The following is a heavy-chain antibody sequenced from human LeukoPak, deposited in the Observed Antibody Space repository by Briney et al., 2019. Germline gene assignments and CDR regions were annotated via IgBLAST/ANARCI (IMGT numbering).Heavy chain of an antibody. J-gene: IGHJ4*02. CDR3: ARDFGSGSYYNVAFDY. V-gene: IGHV3-33*08. Sequence: PGGSLRLSCAASGFTFSSYWMHWVRQAPGKGLEWVAVIWYDGSENYYADSVKGRFTISRDNSKNTLYLQMNSLRAEDTAVYYCARDFGSGSYYNVAFDYWGQGTLVTVSS. D-gene: IGHD3-10*01. CDR2: IWYDGSEN. CDR1: GFTFSSYW.